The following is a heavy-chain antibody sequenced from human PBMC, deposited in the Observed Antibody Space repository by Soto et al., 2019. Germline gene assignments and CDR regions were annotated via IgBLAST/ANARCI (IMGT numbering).Heavy chain of an antibody. V-gene: IGHV2-5*02. CDR2: IYWDDDK. J-gene: IGHJ3*02. D-gene: IGHD3-22*01. CDR3: AHRRLTYYYDSSGRPDAFDI. Sequence: QITLKESGPTLVKPTQTLTLTCTFSGFSLSTSGVGVGWIRQPPGKALEWLALIYWDDDKRYSPSLKSRLTITKDTSKNQVVLTMTNMDPVDTATYYCAHRRLTYYYDSSGRPDAFDIWGQGTMVTVSS. CDR1: GFSLSTSGVG.